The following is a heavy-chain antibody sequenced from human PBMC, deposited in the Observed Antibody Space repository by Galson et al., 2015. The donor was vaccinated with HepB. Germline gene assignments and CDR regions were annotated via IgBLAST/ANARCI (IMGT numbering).Heavy chain of an antibody. V-gene: IGHV1-2*06. D-gene: IGHD4-17*01. Sequence: SVKVSCKASGYTFTGYYMHWVRQAPGKGLEWIGRINPNSGGTNYAQKFQGRVTMTRDTSISTAYMELNRLRSDDTAVYYCARDGPSYGDSLYYYYYYMDVWGKGTTVTVSS. CDR1: GYTFTGYY. J-gene: IGHJ6*03. CDR2: INPNSGGT. CDR3: ARDGPSYGDSLYYYYYYMDV.